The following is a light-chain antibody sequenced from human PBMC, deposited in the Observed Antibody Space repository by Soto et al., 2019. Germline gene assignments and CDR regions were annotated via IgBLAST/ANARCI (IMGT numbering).Light chain of an antibody. V-gene: IGKV1-5*03. CDR3: QHYNSYSGA. Sequence: DIQMTQSPSTLSGSVGDRVTITCRASQTISSWLAWYQQKPGKDPKLLIYKASTLKSGVPSRFSGSGSGTDFTLTISSLQPDDFATYYCQHYNSYSGAFGQGTKVELK. CDR1: QTISSW. J-gene: IGKJ1*01. CDR2: KAS.